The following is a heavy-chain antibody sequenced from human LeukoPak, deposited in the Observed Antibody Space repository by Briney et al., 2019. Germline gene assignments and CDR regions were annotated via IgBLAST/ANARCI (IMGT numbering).Heavy chain of an antibody. Sequence: PSETLSLTCTVSGGSIGSSSYYWGWIRQPPGKGLEWIGSIYYSGSTYYNPSLKSRVTISVDTSKNQFSLKLSSVTAADTAVYYCARPITQNSIAAPFDYWGQGTLVTVSS. D-gene: IGHD6-13*01. V-gene: IGHV4-39*01. CDR3: ARPITQNSIAAPFDY. J-gene: IGHJ4*02. CDR2: IYYSGST. CDR1: GGSIGSSSYY.